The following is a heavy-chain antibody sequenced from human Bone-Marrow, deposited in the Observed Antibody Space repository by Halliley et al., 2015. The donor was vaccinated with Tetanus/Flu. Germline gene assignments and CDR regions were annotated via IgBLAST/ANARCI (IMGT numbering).Heavy chain of an antibody. D-gene: IGHD2-15*01. J-gene: IGHJ4*01. CDR3: ASPFCTGGSCYPYYFDS. Sequence: YSGGDPFCKPSLKGRVTIAVDPSKNQFSLKMDSVTAADTAVYYCASPFCTGGSCYPYYFDSWGHGLLVTVSS. V-gene: IGHV4-31*02. CDR2: YSGGDP.